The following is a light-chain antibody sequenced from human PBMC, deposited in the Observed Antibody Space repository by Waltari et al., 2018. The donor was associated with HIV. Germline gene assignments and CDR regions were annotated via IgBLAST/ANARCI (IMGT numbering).Light chain of an antibody. Sequence: QSALTQPRSVSGSPGQSVTISCTGSSSDVGGYDYVSWYQQHPGKAPNLMIYDVSKRPSGVTDRFSGSKSGNTASLPISGLLAEDEADYHCCSYAGSYPVIFGGGTKLTVL. CDR2: DVS. CDR1: SSDVGGYDY. J-gene: IGLJ2*01. V-gene: IGLV2-11*01. CDR3: CSYAGSYPVI.